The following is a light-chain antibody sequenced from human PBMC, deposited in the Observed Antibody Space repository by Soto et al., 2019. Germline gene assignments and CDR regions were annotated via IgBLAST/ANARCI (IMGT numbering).Light chain of an antibody. CDR2: EGS. CDR3: CSYAGSSTPLV. Sequence: QSVLTQPASVSGSPGQSITISCTGTSSDFGSYNLVSWYQQHPGKAPKLMIYEGSQRPSGVSNRFSGSKSGNTASLTISGLQAEDEADYYCCSYAGSSTPLVFGTGTKSPS. V-gene: IGLV2-23*01. CDR1: SSDFGSYNL. J-gene: IGLJ1*01.